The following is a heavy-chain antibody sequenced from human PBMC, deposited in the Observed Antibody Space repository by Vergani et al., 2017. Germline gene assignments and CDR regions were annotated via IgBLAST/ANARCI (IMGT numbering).Heavy chain of an antibody. V-gene: IGHV4-39*01. CDR1: GGSISSSSYY. Sequence: QLQLQESGPGLVKPSETLFLTCTVSGGSISSSSYYWGWIRQPPGKGLEWIGSIYYSGSTYYNPSLKSRVTISVDTSKNQFSLKLSSVTAADTAVYYCARRHADFWSGYNWFDPWGQGTLVTVSS. J-gene: IGHJ5*02. D-gene: IGHD3-3*01. CDR2: IYYSGST. CDR3: ARRHADFWSGYNWFDP.